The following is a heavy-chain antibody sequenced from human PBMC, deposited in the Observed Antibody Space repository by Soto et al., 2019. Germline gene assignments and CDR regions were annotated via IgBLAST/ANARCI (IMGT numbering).Heavy chain of an antibody. CDR1: GGSFSGYY. Sequence: SETLSLTCAVYGGSFSGYYWSWIRQPPGKGLEWIGEINHSGSTNYNPSLKSRVTISVDTSKNQFSLKLSSVTAADTAVYYCARSVRWLQLDFDYWGQGTLVTVSS. CDR3: ARSVRWLQLDFDY. D-gene: IGHD5-12*01. V-gene: IGHV4-34*01. J-gene: IGHJ4*02. CDR2: INHSGST.